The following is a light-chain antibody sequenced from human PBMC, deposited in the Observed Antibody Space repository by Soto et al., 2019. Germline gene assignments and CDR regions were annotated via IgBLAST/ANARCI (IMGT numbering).Light chain of an antibody. Sequence: DIQMTQSPSTLSASVGDRVTITCRASQSISSWLAWYQQKPGKAPNLLIYKASSLESGVPSRFSGSGSGTDFTLTISTLQPDDFAAYYCEQYNSYPLPFGGGTKVEIK. CDR3: EQYNSYPLP. J-gene: IGKJ4*01. CDR1: QSISSW. V-gene: IGKV1-5*03. CDR2: KAS.